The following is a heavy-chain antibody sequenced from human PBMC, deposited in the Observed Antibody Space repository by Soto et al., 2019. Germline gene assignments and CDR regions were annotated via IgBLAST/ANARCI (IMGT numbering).Heavy chain of an antibody. Sequence: ASVKVSCKASGYTFTSYGICWVRQAPGQGLEWMGWISAYNGNTNYAQKLQGRVTMTTDTSTSTAYMELRSLRSDDTAVYYCARDPPRYGSGGNWFDPWGQGTLVTVS. D-gene: IGHD3-10*01. CDR3: ARDPPRYGSGGNWFDP. J-gene: IGHJ5*02. CDR2: ISAYNGNT. V-gene: IGHV1-18*01. CDR1: GYTFTSYG.